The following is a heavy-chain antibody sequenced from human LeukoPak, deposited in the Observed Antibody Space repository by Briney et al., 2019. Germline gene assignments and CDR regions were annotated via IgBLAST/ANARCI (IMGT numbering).Heavy chain of an antibody. CDR3: ARGVRWLQLSYFDY. J-gene: IGHJ4*02. CDR1: SVSISSGVYY. V-gene: IGHV4-31*03. Sequence: PAETLSLTCPVSSVSISSGVYYWSWIRQHPGKGREWIGYIYYSGSTYYNPSLKSRVTISVDTTKNQFSMKLRSVTAADTAVYYCARGVRWLQLSYFDYWGQGTLVTVSS. CDR2: IYYSGST. D-gene: IGHD5-24*01.